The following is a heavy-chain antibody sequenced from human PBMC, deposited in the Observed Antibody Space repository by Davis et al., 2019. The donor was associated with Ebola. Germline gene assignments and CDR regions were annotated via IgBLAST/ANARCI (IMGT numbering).Heavy chain of an antibody. CDR2: INAGNGNT. D-gene: IGHD3-10*01. Sequence: AASVKVSCKASGYTFTGYTMHWVRQAPGQRLEWMGWINAGNGNTKYSQRFQGRVTMTSDTSASTAYMDLSSLRSEDTAVYYCARGLDSSGSNSFDIWGQGTMVTVSS. CDR3: ARGLDSSGSNSFDI. CDR1: GYTFTGYT. V-gene: IGHV1-3*01. J-gene: IGHJ3*02.